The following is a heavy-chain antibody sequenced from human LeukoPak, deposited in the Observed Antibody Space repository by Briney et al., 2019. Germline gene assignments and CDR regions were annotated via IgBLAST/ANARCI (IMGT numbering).Heavy chain of an antibody. V-gene: IGHV3-43*02. CDR2: ISGDGGST. J-gene: IGHJ5*02. CDR1: GFTFDDYA. CDR3: AKDIVDTAMGRGGNWFDP. D-gene: IGHD5-18*01. Sequence: PGGSLSLSCAASGFTFDDYAMHWVRQAPGKGLEWVSLISGDGGSTYYADSVKGRFTISRDNSKNSLYLQMNSLRTEDTALYYCAKDIVDTAMGRGGNWFDPWGQGTLVTVSS.